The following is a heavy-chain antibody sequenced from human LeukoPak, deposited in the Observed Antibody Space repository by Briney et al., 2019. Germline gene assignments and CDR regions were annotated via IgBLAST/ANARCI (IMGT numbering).Heavy chain of an antibody. CDR3: TRDRRRYRGGFDP. Sequence: PGGSLRLSCTTSGFTFSSYGMHWVRQPPGKALEWVALIWFDGRSEDFADSVKGRFTISRDNSNNTLYLQMNSLRIEDTAVYYCTRDRRRYRGGFDPWGQGTAVIVSS. D-gene: IGHD3-16*01. V-gene: IGHV3-33*01. J-gene: IGHJ5*02. CDR2: IWFDGRSE. CDR1: GFTFSSYG.